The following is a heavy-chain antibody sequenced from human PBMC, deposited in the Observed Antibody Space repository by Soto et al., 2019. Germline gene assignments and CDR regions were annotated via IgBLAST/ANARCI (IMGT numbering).Heavy chain of an antibody. Sequence: SETLSLTCAVYGGSFSGYYWSWIRQPPGKGLEWIGEINHSGSTNFNPSLKSRVSISVDTSKKQFSLKLSSVTAADPAVYYCAAHLKTTVTAYWYFDLWGRGTLVTVSS. D-gene: IGHD4-17*01. CDR3: AAHLKTTVTAYWYFDL. J-gene: IGHJ2*01. V-gene: IGHV4-34*01. CDR1: GGSFSGYY. CDR2: INHSGST.